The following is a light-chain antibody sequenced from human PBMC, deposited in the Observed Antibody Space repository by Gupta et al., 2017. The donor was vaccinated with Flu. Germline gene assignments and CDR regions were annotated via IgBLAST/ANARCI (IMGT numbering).Light chain of an antibody. CDR1: QSLVYSDGNTY. J-gene: IGKJ1*01. CDR2: QVS. V-gene: IGKV2-30*01. CDR3: MQGSRWPWA. Sequence: DVVMTQSPLSLPVTLGQPASISCRSSQSLVYSDGNTYLHWFQQRPGQSPRRLIYQVSHREPGVPDRFSGSGSGTDFILKISRVEAEDFGVYYCMQGSRWPWAFGQGTKVEIK.